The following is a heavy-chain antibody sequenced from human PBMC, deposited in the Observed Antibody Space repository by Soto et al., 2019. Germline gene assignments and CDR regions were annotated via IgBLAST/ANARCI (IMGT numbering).Heavy chain of an antibody. D-gene: IGHD4-17*01. J-gene: IGHJ4*02. CDR2: ISGSGGST. Sequence: SLRLSCAASGFTFSSYAMSWVRQAPGKGLEWVSAISGSGGSTYYADSVKGRFTISRDNSKNTLYLQMNSLRAEDTAVYYCAKDMTATVVTQGYFDYWGQGTLVTVSS. CDR3: AKDMTATVVTQGYFDY. CDR1: GFTFSSYA. V-gene: IGHV3-23*01.